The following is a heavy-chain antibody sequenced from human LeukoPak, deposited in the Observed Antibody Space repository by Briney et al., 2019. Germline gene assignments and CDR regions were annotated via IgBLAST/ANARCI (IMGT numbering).Heavy chain of an antibody. V-gene: IGHV4-39*07. J-gene: IGHJ4*02. CDR2: IYYSGST. CDR3: AALYYYDSSGYLLDY. CDR1: GGSISSSSYY. Sequence: SETLSLTCTVSGGSISSSSYYWGWIRQPPGKGLEWIGSIYYSGSTYYNPSLKSRVTISVDTSKNQFSLKLSSVTAADTAVYYCAALYYYDSSGYLLDYWGQGTLVTVSS. D-gene: IGHD3-22*01.